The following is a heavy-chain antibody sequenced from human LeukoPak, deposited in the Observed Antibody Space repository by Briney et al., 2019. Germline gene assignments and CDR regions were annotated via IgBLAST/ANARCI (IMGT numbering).Heavy chain of an antibody. J-gene: IGHJ4*02. Sequence: GGSLRLSCAASGFTFTYYWMHWVRQAPGKGLVWVARINGDGSSTNYAYSVKGRFTISRDNSKNTVYLQMSSLGVDDAAVYYCAKVLDYCDGGTCYNSGMDSWGQGTLVTVSS. V-gene: IGHV3-74*01. CDR1: GFTFTYYW. D-gene: IGHD4-17*01. CDR2: INGDGSST. CDR3: AKVLDYCDGGTCYNSGMDS.